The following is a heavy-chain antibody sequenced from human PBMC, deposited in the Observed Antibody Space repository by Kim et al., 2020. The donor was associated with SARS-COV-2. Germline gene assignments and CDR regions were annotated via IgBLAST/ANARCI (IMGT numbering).Heavy chain of an antibody. V-gene: IGHV3-53*04. Sequence: SVKGRFTISIHNSKNTLYHQMNSLRAEDTAVYYCARRYSSSDYYYYGMDVWGQGTTVTVSS. D-gene: IGHD6-6*01. J-gene: IGHJ6*02. CDR3: ARRYSSSDYYYYGMDV.